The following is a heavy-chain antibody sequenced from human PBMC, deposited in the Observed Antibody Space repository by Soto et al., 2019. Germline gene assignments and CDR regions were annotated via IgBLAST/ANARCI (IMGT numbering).Heavy chain of an antibody. CDR1: GGSISSHDFY. Sequence: QVQLQESGPGLVKPSQTLSLPCIVSGGSISSHDFYWSWIRQHPGKGLEWIGYISYSGNTYYNPSLKSRVTILVDTCTNEFSQTVISVTAADTAVYYCARLSGSGQTWFDPWGQGTLVTVSS. CDR3: ARLSGSGQTWFDP. V-gene: IGHV4-31*03. CDR2: ISYSGNT. D-gene: IGHD6-13*01. J-gene: IGHJ5*02.